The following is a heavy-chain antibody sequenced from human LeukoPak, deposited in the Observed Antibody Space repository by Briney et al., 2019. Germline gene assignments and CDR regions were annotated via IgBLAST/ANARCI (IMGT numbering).Heavy chain of an antibody. Sequence: SETLSLTCAVYGGSFSGYYWSWIRQPPGKGLEWIGEINHSGSTNYNPSLKSRVTISVDTSKNQFSLKLSSVTAADTAVYYCARAVLNCSSTSCYNGWFDPWGQGTLVTASS. D-gene: IGHD2-2*02. CDR2: INHSGST. CDR3: ARAVLNCSSTSCYNGWFDP. V-gene: IGHV4-34*01. CDR1: GGSFSGYY. J-gene: IGHJ5*02.